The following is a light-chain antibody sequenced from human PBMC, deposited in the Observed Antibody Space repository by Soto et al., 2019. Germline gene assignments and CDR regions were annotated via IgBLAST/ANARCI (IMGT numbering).Light chain of an antibody. CDR2: GAS. V-gene: IGKV3-15*01. CDR1: ETVATN. CDR3: QQYFEWPPMT. J-gene: IGKJ1*01. Sequence: VIAHSPATLTHSHFQRATDSCWPSETVATNLAWYQQKPGQAPRLLISGASTRAAGISDRFRGSGSGTEFTLTISSLRSEDSAIYYCQQYFEWPPMTFGQGTKVDIK.